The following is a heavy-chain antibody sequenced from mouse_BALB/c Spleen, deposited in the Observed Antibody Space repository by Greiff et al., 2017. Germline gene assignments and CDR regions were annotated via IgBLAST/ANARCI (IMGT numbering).Heavy chain of an antibody. CDR1: GFTFSSYA. V-gene: IGHV5-6-5*01. J-gene: IGHJ4*01. Sequence: EVQVVESGGGLVKPGGSLKLSCAASGFTFSSYAMSWVRQTPEKRLEWVASISSGGSTYYPDSVKGRFTISSDNARNILYLQKSSLRSEDTAMYYCARGQGYDGMDYWGQGTSVTVSS. CDR3: ARGQGYDGMDY. D-gene: IGHD2-2*01. CDR2: ISSGGST.